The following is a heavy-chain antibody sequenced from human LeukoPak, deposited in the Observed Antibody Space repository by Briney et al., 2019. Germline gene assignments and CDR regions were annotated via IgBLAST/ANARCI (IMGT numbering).Heavy chain of an antibody. CDR1: GFTFSSYS. D-gene: IGHD3-22*01. J-gene: IGHJ5*02. CDR3: ARLRVDSSGQNWFDP. CDR2: ISSSSSTI. V-gene: IGHV3-48*04. Sequence: GGSLRLSCAASGFTFSSYSMNWVRQAPGKGLEWVSYISSSSSTIYYADSVKGRFTISRDNAKNSLYLQMNSLRAEDTAVYYCARLRVDSSGQNWFDPWGQGTLVTVSS.